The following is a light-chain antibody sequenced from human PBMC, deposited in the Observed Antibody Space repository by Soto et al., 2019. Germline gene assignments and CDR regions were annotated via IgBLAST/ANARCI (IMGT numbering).Light chain of an antibody. CDR1: QSVSTG. CDR3: QQYMRYPLT. J-gene: IGKJ4*01. Sequence: DIQLTQSPSTVSASVGDRVNITCRASQSVSTGLAWYQQKPGKAPKLLIYKASILERGVPSRFSGSGSETDFTEFTLIISSLLPGDFAMYYCQQYMRYPLTFGGGTKVDIK. V-gene: IGKV1-5*03. CDR2: KAS.